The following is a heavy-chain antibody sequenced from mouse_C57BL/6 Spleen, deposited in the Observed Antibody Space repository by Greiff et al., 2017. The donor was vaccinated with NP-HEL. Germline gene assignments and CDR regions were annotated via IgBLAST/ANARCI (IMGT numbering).Heavy chain of an antibody. J-gene: IGHJ4*01. V-gene: IGHV1-26*01. CDR1: GYTFTDSY. CDR2: INPNNGGT. D-gene: IGHD1-1*01. CDR3: ARWAITTVVPYYALDD. Sequence: EVQLQQSGPELVKPGASVKISCKASGYTFTDSYMNWVKQSHGKSLEWIGDINPNNGGTSYNQKFKGKATLTVDKSSSTAYRELRSLTSEDSAVYYGARWAITTVVPYYALDDWGQGTSVTASS.